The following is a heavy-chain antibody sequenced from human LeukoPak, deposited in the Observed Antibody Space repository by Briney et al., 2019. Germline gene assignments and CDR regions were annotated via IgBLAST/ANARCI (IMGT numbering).Heavy chain of an antibody. CDR3: ARGTPSSSGWLYYGMDV. V-gene: IGHV3-30*02. CDR2: IRYDGSNK. J-gene: IGHJ6*02. D-gene: IGHD6-19*01. Sequence: GGSLRLSCAASGFTFSSYGMHWVRQAPGKGLEWVAFIRYDGSNKYYADSVKGRFTISRDNSKNTLYLQMNSLRAEDTAVYYCARGTPSSSGWLYYGMDVWGQGTTVTVSS. CDR1: GFTFSSYG.